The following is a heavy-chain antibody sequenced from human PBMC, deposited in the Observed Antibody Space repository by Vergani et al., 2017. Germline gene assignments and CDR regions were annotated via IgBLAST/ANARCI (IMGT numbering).Heavy chain of an antibody. CDR2: INAGNGNT. V-gene: IGHV1-3*01. Sequence: QVQLVQSGAEVKKPGASVKVSCKASGYTFTSYAMHWVRQAPGQRLEWMGWINAGNGNTKYSQKFQGRVTITRDTSASTAYMELSSLRSEDTAVYYCAKGHANFGVVNIRSEALHMWGQGTRVTVSS. J-gene: IGHJ3*02. CDR3: AKGHANFGVVNIRSEALHM. CDR1: GYTFTSYA. D-gene: IGHD3-3*01.